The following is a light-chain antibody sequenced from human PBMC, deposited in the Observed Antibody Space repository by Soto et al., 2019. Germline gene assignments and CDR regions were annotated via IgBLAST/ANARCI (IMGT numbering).Light chain of an antibody. CDR3: QQYNDWPPT. Sequence: EIVLTQSPGTLSLSPGERATLSCRASQSVDSTYLAWYQQKPDQSPRLLIYAASTRATGIPARFSGSGSGTEFTLTISSLQSEDFAVYYCQQYNDWPPTFGQGTKV. CDR1: QSVDSTY. V-gene: IGKV3D-15*01. J-gene: IGKJ1*01. CDR2: AAS.